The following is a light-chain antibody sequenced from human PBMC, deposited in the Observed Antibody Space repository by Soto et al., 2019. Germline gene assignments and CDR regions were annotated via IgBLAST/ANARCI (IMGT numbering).Light chain of an antibody. CDR2: EVS. CDR3: SSYTSSSTVV. J-gene: IGLJ2*01. CDR1: SSDVGGYNY. V-gene: IGLV2-14*01. Sequence: QSALTQPASVSGSPGQSITISCTGTSSDVGGYNYVSWYQQHPGKAPKLMIYEVSKRPSGVSNRVSGSKSGNTASLTISGLQAEDEGDYYCSSYTSSSTVVFGGGTKVTVL.